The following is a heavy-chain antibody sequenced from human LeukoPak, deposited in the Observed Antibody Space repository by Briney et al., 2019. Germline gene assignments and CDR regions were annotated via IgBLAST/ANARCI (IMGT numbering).Heavy chain of an antibody. V-gene: IGHV4-34*01. CDR1: GGSFSGSY. D-gene: IGHD4-17*01. J-gene: IGHJ4*02. CDR2: INHSGST. CDR3: ARGLFYGDLTRFDY. Sequence: RSETLSLTCAVYGGSFSGSYWSWIRQPPGKGLEWIGEINHSGSTNYNPSLKSRVTISVDTSKNQFSLKLSSVTAADTAVYYCARGLFYGDLTRFDYWGQGTLVTVSS.